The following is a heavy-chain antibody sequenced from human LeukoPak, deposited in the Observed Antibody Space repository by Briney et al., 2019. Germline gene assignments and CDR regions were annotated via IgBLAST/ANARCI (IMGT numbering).Heavy chain of an antibody. V-gene: IGHV3-23*01. D-gene: IGHD6-13*01. CDR3: AKNPSGVDIAATEP. CDR2: ISGSGGST. CDR1: GFTFSSYA. Sequence: GGSLRLSCAASGFTFSSYAMSWVRQAPGKGLEWVSAISGSGGSTYYADSVKGRFTISRDNSKNTLYLQMNSLRPEDTAVYYCAKNPSGVDIAATEPWGQGTLVTVPS. J-gene: IGHJ5*02.